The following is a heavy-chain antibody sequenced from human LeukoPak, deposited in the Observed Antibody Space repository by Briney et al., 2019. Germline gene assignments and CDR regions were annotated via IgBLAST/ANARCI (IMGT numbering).Heavy chain of an antibody. D-gene: IGHD6-19*01. CDR2: ISSSSSYT. V-gene: IGHV3-11*05. CDR3: ARAEVAGYLLVY. Sequence: GGSLRLSCAASGFTFSDYYMSWIRQAPGKGLEWVSYISSSSSYTNYADPVKGRFTISRDNAKNSLYLQMNSLRAEDTAVYYCARAEVAGYLLVYWGQGTLVTVSS. CDR1: GFTFSDYY. J-gene: IGHJ4*02.